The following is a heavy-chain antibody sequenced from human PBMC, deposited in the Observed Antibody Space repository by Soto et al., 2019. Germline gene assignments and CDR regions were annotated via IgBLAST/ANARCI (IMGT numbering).Heavy chain of an antibody. Sequence: QVQLQESGPGLVKPSQTLSLTCTVSGGSISSGGHYWSWIGQHPGKGLEWIGYIYYSGSTYYNPSLKSRVTLLVDTSKNQSSLKLSSVISVDTAVYYCARDDARGYSYGLDYWGQGTLVTVSS. D-gene: IGHD5-18*01. CDR1: GGSISSGGHY. V-gene: IGHV4-31*03. CDR2: IYYSGST. CDR3: ARDDARGYSYGLDY. J-gene: IGHJ4*02.